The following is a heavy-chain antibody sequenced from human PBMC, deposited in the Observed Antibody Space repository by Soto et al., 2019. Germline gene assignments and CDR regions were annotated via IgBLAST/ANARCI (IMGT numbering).Heavy chain of an antibody. Sequence: EVQLVESGGGLVRPGGSLRLSCAASGFAFSNAWINWVRQAPGKGLEWVGRIKSKGHGGTTDFAAPVRGRFAISRDDSRNMVYMQMNSLNTDDTAVYYCTTDSHTTVTVVRFDYWGHGTLVTVSS. D-gene: IGHD4-17*01. J-gene: IGHJ4*01. V-gene: IGHV3-15*07. CDR3: TTDSHTTVTVVRFDY. CDR2: IKSKGHGGTT. CDR1: GFAFSNAW.